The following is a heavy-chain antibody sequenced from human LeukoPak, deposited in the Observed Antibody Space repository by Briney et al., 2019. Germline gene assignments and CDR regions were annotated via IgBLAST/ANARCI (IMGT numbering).Heavy chain of an antibody. Sequence: SETLSLTCTVSGGSISSGSYYWSWIRQPAGKGLEWIGRIYTSGSTNYNPSLKSRVTMSVDTSKNQFSLKLSSVTAADTAVYYCARDRGGSSGYYPGHDAFDIWGQGTMVTVSS. V-gene: IGHV4-61*02. CDR3: ARDRGGSSGYYPGHDAFDI. D-gene: IGHD3-22*01. CDR2: IYTSGST. CDR1: GGSISSGSYY. J-gene: IGHJ3*02.